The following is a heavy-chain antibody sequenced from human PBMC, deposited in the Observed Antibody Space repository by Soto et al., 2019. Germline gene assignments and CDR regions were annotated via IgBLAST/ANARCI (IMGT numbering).Heavy chain of an antibody. J-gene: IGHJ6*03. CDR1: GGSISSYY. Sequence: SETLSLTCTVSGGSISSYYWSWIRQPPGKGLEWIGYIYYSGSTNYNPSLKSRVTISVDTSKNQFSLKLSSVTAADTAVYYCATRAADYDFWSGYYSYYYYMDVWGKGTSVTVSS. CDR2: IYYSGST. CDR3: ATRAADYDFWSGYYSYYYYMDV. D-gene: IGHD3-3*01. V-gene: IGHV4-59*08.